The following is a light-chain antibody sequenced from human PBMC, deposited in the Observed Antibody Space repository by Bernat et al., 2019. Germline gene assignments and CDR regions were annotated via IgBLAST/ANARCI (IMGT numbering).Light chain of an antibody. V-gene: IGLV3-19*01. CDR2: GKN. Sequence: SSELTQDPAVSVALGQTVRITCQGDSLRSYYASWYQQKAGQAPVLVIYGKNNRPSGIPDRFSGSSSGNTASLTITGAQAEDEADYYCHSRDISDNHLYVFGTGTKVTVL. CDR3: HSRDISDNHLYV. CDR1: SLRSYY. J-gene: IGLJ1*01.